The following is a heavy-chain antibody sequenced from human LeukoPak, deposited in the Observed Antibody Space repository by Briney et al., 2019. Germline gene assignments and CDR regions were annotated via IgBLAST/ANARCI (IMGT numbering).Heavy chain of an antibody. CDR3: AIEGDCSGGSCSHDAFDI. Sequence: ASVKVSCKAFGYTFTSNYMHWVRQAPGQGPEWMGVISPSGGSTTYAQKFQGRVTLTRDMSTSTDYLELSSLRSEDTAVYYCAIEGDCSGGSCSHDAFDIWGQGTMVTVSS. J-gene: IGHJ3*02. CDR1: GYTFTSNY. V-gene: IGHV1-46*01. CDR2: ISPSGGST. D-gene: IGHD2-15*01.